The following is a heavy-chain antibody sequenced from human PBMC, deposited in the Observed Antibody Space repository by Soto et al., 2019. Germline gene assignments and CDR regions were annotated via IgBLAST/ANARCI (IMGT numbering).Heavy chain of an antibody. CDR1: GYTFTSYG. CDR2: ISAYNGNT. J-gene: IGHJ6*02. V-gene: IGHV1-18*01. D-gene: IGHD3-10*01. Sequence: GASVKVSCKASGYTFTSYGISWVRQAPGQGLEWMGWISAYNGNTNYAQKLQGRVTMTTDTSTSTAYIEMRSLRSDDTAVYYCARDLAGPYYYGMDVWGQGTTVTVSS. CDR3: ARDLAGPYYYGMDV.